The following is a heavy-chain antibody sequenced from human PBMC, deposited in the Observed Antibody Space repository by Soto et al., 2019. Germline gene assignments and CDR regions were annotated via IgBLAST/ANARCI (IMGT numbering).Heavy chain of an antibody. Sequence: SVKVSCKASGGTFSSYTISWVRQAPGQGLEWMGRIIPILGIANYAQKFQGRVTITADKSTSTAYMELSSLRSEDTAVYYCASLPWDPRTRGDLDAFDIWGQGTMVTVSS. CDR1: GGTFSSYT. V-gene: IGHV1-69*02. CDR3: ASLPWDPRTRGDLDAFDI. CDR2: IIPILGIA. D-gene: IGHD2-21*02. J-gene: IGHJ3*02.